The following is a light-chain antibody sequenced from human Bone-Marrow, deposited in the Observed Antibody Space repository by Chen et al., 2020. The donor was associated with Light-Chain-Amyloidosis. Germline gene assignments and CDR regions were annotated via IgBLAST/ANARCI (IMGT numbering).Light chain of an antibody. CDR2: DDS. CDR3: QVWDRSSDRPV. Sequence: SYVLTQPSSVSGAPGQRATTACGGNNLGSTSVHWYQQTPGQAPLLVFYDDSDRPSGIPERLSGSNSGNTATLTISRVEAGDEADYYCQVWDRSSDRPVFGGGTKLTVL. V-gene: IGLV3-21*02. J-gene: IGLJ3*02. CDR1: NLGSTS.